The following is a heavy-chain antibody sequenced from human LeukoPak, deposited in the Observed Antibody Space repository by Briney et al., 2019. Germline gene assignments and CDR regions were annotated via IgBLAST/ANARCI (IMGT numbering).Heavy chain of an antibody. CDR3: ASLTGDYYDSSGTSWTFDV. V-gene: IGHV1-46*01. J-gene: IGHJ3*01. Sequence: ASVKVSCKASGYTFTGYDINWVRQAPGQGLEWMGIINPSGGSTSYAQKFQGRVAMTRDTSTSTVYMELSSLRSEDTAVYYCASLTGDYYDSSGTSWTFDVWGQGTMVTVSS. D-gene: IGHD3-22*01. CDR2: INPSGGST. CDR1: GYTFTGYD.